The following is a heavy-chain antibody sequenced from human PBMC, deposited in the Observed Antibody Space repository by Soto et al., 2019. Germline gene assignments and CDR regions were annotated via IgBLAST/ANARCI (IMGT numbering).Heavy chain of an antibody. CDR1: GFTINNYA. D-gene: IGHD2-8*01. Sequence: GGSLRLSCAASGFTINNYAMNWVRQAPGKGLEWVSSISASGGSTYYADSVRGRFTISRDYSKNTLYLQTNSLRAEDTAVYYCAKVRTRSYAVALDIWGQGTLVTVSS. J-gene: IGHJ3*02. CDR3: AKVRTRSYAVALDI. V-gene: IGHV3-23*01. CDR2: ISASGGST.